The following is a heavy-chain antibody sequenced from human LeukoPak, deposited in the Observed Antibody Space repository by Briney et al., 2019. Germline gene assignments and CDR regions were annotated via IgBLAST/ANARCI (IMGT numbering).Heavy chain of an antibody. CDR3: ARDYRQLVRPFDY. Sequence: GGSLRLSCAASGFTFSSYSMNWVRQAPGKGLEWVSSISSSSSYIYYADSVKGRFTISRDNAKNSLYLQMNSLRAEDTAVYHCARDYRQLVRPFDYWGQGTLVTVSS. D-gene: IGHD6-13*01. CDR2: ISSSSSYI. CDR1: GFTFSSYS. J-gene: IGHJ4*02. V-gene: IGHV3-21*01.